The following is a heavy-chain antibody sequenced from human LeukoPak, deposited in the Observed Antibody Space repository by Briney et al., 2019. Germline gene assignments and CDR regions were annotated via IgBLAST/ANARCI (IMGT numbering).Heavy chain of an antibody. D-gene: IGHD3-3*01. CDR3: ARPAGFHYYYYMDV. V-gene: IGHV4-34*01. Sequence: SQTLSLTCAVYGGSFSGYYWSWIRQPPGKGLGWIWEINHSGNTNYNPSLKSRVTISVDTSKNQFSLKLSSVTAADTAVYYCARPAGFHYYYYMDVWGKGTTVTVSS. CDR2: INHSGNT. CDR1: GGSFSGYY. J-gene: IGHJ6*03.